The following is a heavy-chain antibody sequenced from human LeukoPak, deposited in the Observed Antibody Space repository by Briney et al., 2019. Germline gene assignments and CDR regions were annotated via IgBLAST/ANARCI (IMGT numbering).Heavy chain of an antibody. D-gene: IGHD3-22*01. CDR3: ARGIDRYDSSGYSS. Sequence: SETLSLTCTVSGDSITSNNYYWGWIRQPPGKGLEWIGSFYYSGNIYYSPSLESRLTISVDTSKKQFSLELRSVTAADTAVYYCARGIDRYDSSGYSSWGQGTLVTVSS. CDR2: FYYSGNI. J-gene: IGHJ4*02. V-gene: IGHV4-39*07. CDR1: GDSITSNNYY.